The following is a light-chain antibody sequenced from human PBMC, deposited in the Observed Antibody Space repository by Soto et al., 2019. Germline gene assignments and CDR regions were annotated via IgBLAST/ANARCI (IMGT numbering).Light chain of an antibody. CDR1: QDISTY. CDR3: QQLDSDPPWT. Sequence: IQLTQSPSSLSASVGDRVTITCRASQDISTYLAWYQQNPGRAPKLLIYLASNLHTGVPSRFSGSGSGTELTLTISSLQPEVFATYYCQQLDSDPPWTFGQGTRVEIK. CDR2: LAS. J-gene: IGKJ1*01. V-gene: IGKV1-9*01.